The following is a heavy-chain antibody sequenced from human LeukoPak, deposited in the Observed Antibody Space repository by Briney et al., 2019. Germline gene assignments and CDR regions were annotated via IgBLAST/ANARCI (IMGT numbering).Heavy chain of an antibody. V-gene: IGHV3-21*01. J-gene: IGHJ4*02. CDR1: GXTFSSYS. D-gene: IGHD3-10*01. CDR2: ISSSSSYI. Sequence: PGGSLRLSCAASGXTFSSYSMNWVRQAPGKGLEWVSSISSSSSYIYYADSVKGRFTISRDNAKNSLYLQMNSLRAEDTAVYYCARGTLLWFGEYYHYFDYWGQGTLVTVSS. CDR3: ARGTLLWFGEYYHYFDY.